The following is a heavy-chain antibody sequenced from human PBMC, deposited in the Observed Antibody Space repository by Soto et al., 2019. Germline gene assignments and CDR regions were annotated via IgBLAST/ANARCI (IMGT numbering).Heavy chain of an antibody. CDR2: IYYSGST. V-gene: IGHV4-39*01. D-gene: IGHD1-1*01. Sequence: PSETLSLTCTVSGGSISSYYWGWIRQPPGKGLEWIGSIYYSGSTYYNPSLKNRVTKTVDTSKNQFSLKLSSVTAADTAVCYCARMKELVGDYWGQGTLVTVSS. CDR3: ARMKELVGDY. J-gene: IGHJ4*02. CDR1: GGSISSYY.